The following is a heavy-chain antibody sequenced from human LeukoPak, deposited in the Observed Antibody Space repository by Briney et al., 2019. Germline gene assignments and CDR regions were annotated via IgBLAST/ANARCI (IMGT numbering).Heavy chain of an antibody. CDR3: VRDMSRESIFDY. CDR1: GFTFSNYS. J-gene: IGHJ4*02. V-gene: IGHV3-21*01. Sequence: GGSLRLSCVGSGFTFSNYSLNWVRQAPGKGLEWLSSISKGSGHIYQTDSVKGRFTISRDNDRNSLFLEMKSLRVEDTAVYYCVRDMSRESIFDYWGQGTLVTVSS. CDR2: ISKGSGHI. D-gene: IGHD5-24*01.